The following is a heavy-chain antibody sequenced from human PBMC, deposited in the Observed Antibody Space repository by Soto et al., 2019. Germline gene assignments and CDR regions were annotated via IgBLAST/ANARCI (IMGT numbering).Heavy chain of an antibody. V-gene: IGHV3-23*01. CDR1: GFIFNNYA. J-gene: IGHJ6*02. D-gene: IGHD6-13*01. CDR3: AREIYSSSWYLHYGMDV. Sequence: EVQLLESGGGLVQPGGSLRLSCTTSGFIFNNYAMNWVRQAPGKGLQWVSVISGGGAYTYFADSVKGRFTISRDNSKNTLHLQMNSLRIEDTAIYYCAREIYSSSWYLHYGMDVWGQGTTVTVSS. CDR2: ISGGGAYT.